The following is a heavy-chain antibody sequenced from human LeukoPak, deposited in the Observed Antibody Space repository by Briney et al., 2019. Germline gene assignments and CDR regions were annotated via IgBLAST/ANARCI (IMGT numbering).Heavy chain of an antibody. CDR1: GGSISSYY. CDR2: IYTSWST. CDR3: ARDSAAAGNLQH. J-gene: IGHJ1*01. V-gene: IGHV4-4*07. D-gene: IGHD6-13*01. Sequence: SETLSLTCTVSGGSISSYYRSWIRQPGGGGLEWIGRIYTSWSTNYNPSLKSRVPMSLDTSKNQFSLKLSSVTAADTAVYYCARDSAAAGNLQHWGQGTLVTVSS.